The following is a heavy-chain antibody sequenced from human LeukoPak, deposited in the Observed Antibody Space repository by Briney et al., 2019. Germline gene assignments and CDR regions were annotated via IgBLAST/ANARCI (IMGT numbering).Heavy chain of an antibody. CDR1: GYTFISYG. V-gene: IGHV1-18*01. D-gene: IGHD5-12*01. J-gene: IGHJ4*02. CDR3: ARNLSPDICFDY. CDR2: ISGYNGNT. Sequence: ASVKVSCKASGYTFISYGITWVRQAPGQGLEWLGWISGYNGNTNYAQKLQDRVTMTADTSTSTAYMELRSLRSDDTAVYYCARNLSPDICFDYWGQGTLVTVSS.